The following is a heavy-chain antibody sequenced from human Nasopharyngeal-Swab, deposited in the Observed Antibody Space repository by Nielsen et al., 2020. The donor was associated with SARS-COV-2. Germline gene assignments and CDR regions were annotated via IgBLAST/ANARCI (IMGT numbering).Heavy chain of an antibody. CDR2: ISFDGTNK. Sequence: GGSLRLSCAASGFIFHSFAMHWVRQSPGKGLEWVALISFDGTNKYYADSVKGRFTISRDNSKNTLYLQMNSLRAEDTAVYYCARDDYDYVWGSYRNDYWGQGTLVTVSS. J-gene: IGHJ4*02. V-gene: IGHV3-30*04. D-gene: IGHD3-16*02. CDR3: ARDDYDYVWGSYRNDY. CDR1: GFIFHSFA.